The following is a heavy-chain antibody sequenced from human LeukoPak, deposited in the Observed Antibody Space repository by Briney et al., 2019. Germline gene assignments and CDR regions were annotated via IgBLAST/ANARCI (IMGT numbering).Heavy chain of an antibody. J-gene: IGHJ6*02. D-gene: IGHD3-10*01. CDR1: GGSFSGYY. CDR3: ARAYYGSGSYSRPYYFYGMDV. CDR2: INHSGST. V-gene: IGHV4-34*01. Sequence: SETLSLTCAVYGGSFSGYYWSWIRQPPGKGLEWIGEINHSGSTNYNPSLKSRVTISVDTSKNQFSLKLSSVTAADTAVYYCARAYYGSGSYSRPYYFYGMDVWGLGTTVTVSS.